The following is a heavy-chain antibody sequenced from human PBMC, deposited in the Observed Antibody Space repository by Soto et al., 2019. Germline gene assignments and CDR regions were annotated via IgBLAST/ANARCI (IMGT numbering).Heavy chain of an antibody. CDR3: ARDGGRHSGGIDY. CDR2: IIPIFGTA. V-gene: IGHV1-69*01. J-gene: IGHJ4*02. Sequence: QVQLVQSGAEVKKPGSSVKVSCKASGGTFSSYSINWVRQAPGHGLEWMGEIIPIFGTANYAQKFQGRVTITADESTSTAYMGLGSLRSEDTAVYYCARDGGRHSGGIDYWGQGTLVTVSS. CDR1: GGTFSSYS. D-gene: IGHD1-26*01.